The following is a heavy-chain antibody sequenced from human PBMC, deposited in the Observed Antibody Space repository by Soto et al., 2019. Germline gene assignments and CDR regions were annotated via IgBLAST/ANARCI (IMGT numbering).Heavy chain of an antibody. CDR1: GGSISSSNW. V-gene: IGHV4-4*02. D-gene: IGHD1-26*01. J-gene: IGHJ6*02. Sequence: QVQLQESGPGLVKPSGTLSLTCAVSGGSISSSNWWSWVRQPPGKGLEWFGEIYHSGSTNYNPSLKSRVNLSVDKSTNQFSGKLSSGTAADTAVYYCARVSGSYYYGMDVWGQGTTVTVSS. CDR3: ARVSGSYYYGMDV. CDR2: IYHSGST.